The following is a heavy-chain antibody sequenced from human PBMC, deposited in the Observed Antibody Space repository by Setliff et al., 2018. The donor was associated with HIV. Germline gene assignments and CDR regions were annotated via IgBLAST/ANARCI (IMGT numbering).Heavy chain of an antibody. CDR2: IYTSGKT. J-gene: IGHJ2*01. CDR1: GDSITRGSYY. V-gene: IGHV4-61*09. Sequence: KPSETLSLTCTVSGDSITRGSYYWGWIRQPAGKGLEWIGHIYTSGKTHYSPSLKSRITISADTSKNQLSLNLSSVTAADTAVYYCARAAYSGTYLWEPATDLWGRGTLVTVSS. CDR3: ARAAYSGTYLWEPATDL. D-gene: IGHD1-26*01.